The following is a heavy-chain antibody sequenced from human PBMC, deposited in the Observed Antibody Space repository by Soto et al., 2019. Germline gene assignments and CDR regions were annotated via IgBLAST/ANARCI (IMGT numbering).Heavy chain of an antibody. CDR3: AILLWFGEFYSNAFDI. Sequence: ASVKVSCKASGYTFTSYGISWVRQAPGQGLEWMGWISAYNGNTNYVQKLQGRVTMTTDTSTSTAYMELRSLRSDDTAVYYCAILLWFGEFYSNAFDIWGQGTMVTVSS. J-gene: IGHJ3*02. D-gene: IGHD3-10*01. CDR1: GYTFTSYG. V-gene: IGHV1-18*01. CDR2: ISAYNGNT.